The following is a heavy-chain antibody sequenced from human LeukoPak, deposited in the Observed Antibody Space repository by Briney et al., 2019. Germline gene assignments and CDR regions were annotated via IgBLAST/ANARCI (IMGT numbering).Heavy chain of an antibody. CDR1: GYTFTNYD. Sequence: ASVKVSCKASGYTFTNYDITWVRQAPGQGLEWLGWISTYNGNTNSAQRVQGRVTMTRDTSTTTVYMELSSLRSEDTSVYYCARTTSGYDMAPVDYWGQGTLVTVSS. V-gene: IGHV1-18*01. D-gene: IGHD5-12*01. CDR3: ARTTSGYDMAPVDY. CDR2: ISTYNGNT. J-gene: IGHJ4*02.